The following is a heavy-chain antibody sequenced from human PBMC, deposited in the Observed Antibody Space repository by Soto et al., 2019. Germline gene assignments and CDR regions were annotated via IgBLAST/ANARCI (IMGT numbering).Heavy chain of an antibody. CDR3: ARGITIFGVVITYYMDV. D-gene: IGHD3-3*01. J-gene: IGHJ6*03. V-gene: IGHV1-18*01. CDR1: GYTFTSYG. CDR2: ISAYNGNT. Sequence: ASVKVSCKASGYTFTSYGISWVRQAPGQGLEWMGWISAYNGNTNYAQKLQGRVTMTTDTSTSTAYMELRSLGSDDTAVYYCARGITIFGVVITYYMDVWGKGTTVTVSS.